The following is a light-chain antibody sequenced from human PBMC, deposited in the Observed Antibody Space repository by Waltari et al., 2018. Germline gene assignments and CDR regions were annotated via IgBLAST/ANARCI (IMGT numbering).Light chain of an antibody. CDR1: HGISIC. CDR3: HQYEYLPT. J-gene: IGKJ3*01. CDR2: GAS. V-gene: IGKV1-33*01. Sequence: DIQITQYPSSLSASVGSSVTITCQASHGISICLNWYQQQPGKAPNLLIYGASNSETGVPSRFSGSGSGTDFNLTISSLQPEDLATYYWHQYEYLPTFGAGTKVDIK.